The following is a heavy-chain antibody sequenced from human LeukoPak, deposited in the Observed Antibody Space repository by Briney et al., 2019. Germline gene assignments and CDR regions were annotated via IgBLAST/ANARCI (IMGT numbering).Heavy chain of an antibody. D-gene: IGHD6-19*01. Sequence: GGSLRLSCAASGFTLSDHYMDWVRQAPGKGLEWVGRTRNKANSYTTEYAASVKGRFSISRDESKNSLYLQMNSLKTEDTAIYYCVRGGEQGPHAFDSWGQGTLVTVSS. CDR2: TRNKANSYTT. CDR3: VRGGEQGPHAFDS. V-gene: IGHV3-72*01. CDR1: GFTLSDHY. J-gene: IGHJ4*02.